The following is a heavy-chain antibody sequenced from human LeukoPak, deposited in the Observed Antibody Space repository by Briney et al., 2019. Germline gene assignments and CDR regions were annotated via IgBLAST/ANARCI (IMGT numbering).Heavy chain of an antibody. CDR1: GFTFDDYA. Sequence: GGSLRLSCAASGFTFDDYAMHWVRQAPGKGLEWVSGISWNSGSIGYADSVKGRLTISRDNAKNSLYLQMNSLRAEDTALYYCAKGDPYGSGSSKVYGMDVWGQGTTVTVSS. CDR2: ISWNSGSI. J-gene: IGHJ6*02. CDR3: AKGDPYGSGSSKVYGMDV. D-gene: IGHD3-10*01. V-gene: IGHV3-9*01.